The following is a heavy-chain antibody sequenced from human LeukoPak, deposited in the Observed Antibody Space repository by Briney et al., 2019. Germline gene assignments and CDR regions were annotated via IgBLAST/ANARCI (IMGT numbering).Heavy chain of an antibody. D-gene: IGHD6-19*01. V-gene: IGHV4-31*03. CDR2: IYYSGST. CDR1: GGSISSGGYY. CDR3: ARGDNSGWYAGEFDY. J-gene: IGHJ4*02. Sequence: PSQTLSLTCTVSGGSISSGGYYWSWIRQHPGKGLEWIGYIYYSGSTYYNPSLKSRVTISVDTSKNQFSLKLNSVTAADTALYYCARGDNSGWYAGEFDYWGQGTLVTVSS.